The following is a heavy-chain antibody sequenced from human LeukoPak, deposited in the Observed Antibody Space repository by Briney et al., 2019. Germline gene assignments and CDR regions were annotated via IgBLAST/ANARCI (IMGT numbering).Heavy chain of an antibody. CDR3: ARDGRQWEQRPFDY. J-gene: IGHJ4*02. CDR2: IRLSGSTI. V-gene: IGHV3-48*03. CDR1: GFTFSNYE. D-gene: IGHD1-26*01. Sequence: GSLRLSCIGSGFTFSNYEMNWVRQAPGKGLEWVSYIRLSGSTIYYADSARGRFTISRDNTKNSLYLQMNSLRAEDTAVYFCARDGRQWEQRPFDYWGQGTLVTVSS.